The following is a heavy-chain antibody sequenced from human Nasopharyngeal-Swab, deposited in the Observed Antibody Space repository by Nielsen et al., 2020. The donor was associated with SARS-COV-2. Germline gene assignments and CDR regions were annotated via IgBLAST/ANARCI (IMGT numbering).Heavy chain of an antibody. J-gene: IGHJ5*02. CDR3: ARARIRTIFGVVGWFDP. D-gene: IGHD3-3*01. V-gene: IGHV4-39*07. Sequence: WIRQPPGKGLEWIGSIYYSGSTYYNPSLKSRVTISVDTSKNQFSLKLSSVTAADTAVYYCARARIRTIFGVVGWFDPWGQGTLVTVSS. CDR2: IYYSGST.